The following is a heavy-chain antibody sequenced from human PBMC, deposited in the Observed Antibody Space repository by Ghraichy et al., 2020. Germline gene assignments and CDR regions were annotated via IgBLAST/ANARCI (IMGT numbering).Heavy chain of an antibody. Sequence: LSLTCAASGFTFITYWMHWVRQAPGKGLVWVSRVDNDGRSTIYADSVQGRFTISRDNAKNTLFLQMNSLRAEDTAVYYCARGGGNHAFDIWGQGTMVTVSS. J-gene: IGHJ3*02. D-gene: IGHD4-23*01. CDR1: GFTFITYW. CDR3: ARGGGNHAFDI. V-gene: IGHV3-74*01. CDR2: VDNDGRST.